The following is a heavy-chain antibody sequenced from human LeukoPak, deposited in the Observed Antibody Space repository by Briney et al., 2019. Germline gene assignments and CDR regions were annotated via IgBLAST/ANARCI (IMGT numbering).Heavy chain of an antibody. D-gene: IGHD4-17*01. CDR2: RYSSGRT. J-gene: IGHJ4*02. V-gene: IGHV4-39*01. CDR1: GGSISSDFNY. CDR3: ARLGATVTTAY. Sequence: PSETLSLTCTVSGGSISSDFNYWGWIRQPPGKGLEWIGSRYSSGRTYYNPSLKSRVTISVDTSKNQFSLKLSSVTAADTAVYYCARLGATVTTAYWGQGTLVTVSS.